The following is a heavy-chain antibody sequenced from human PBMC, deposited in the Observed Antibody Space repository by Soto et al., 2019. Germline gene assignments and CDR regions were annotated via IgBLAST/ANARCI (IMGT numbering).Heavy chain of an antibody. CDR1: GGSISSGGYY. V-gene: IGHV4-31*03. Sequence: QVQLQESGPGLVKPSQTLSLTCTVSGGSISSGGYYWSWIRQHPGKGLEWIGYIYYSGSTYYNPSLKSRITMSVDTSKNQLSLKLSSVTAADTAVYSCAREEHHPGWFDPWGPGTLVTVSS. CDR2: IYYSGST. J-gene: IGHJ5*02. CDR3: AREEHHPGWFDP.